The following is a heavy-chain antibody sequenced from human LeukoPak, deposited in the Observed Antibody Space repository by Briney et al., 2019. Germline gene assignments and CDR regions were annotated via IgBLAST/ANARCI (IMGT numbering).Heavy chain of an antibody. J-gene: IGHJ3*02. D-gene: IGHD3-22*01. CDR2: ISGSSDTT. V-gene: IGHV3-23*01. Sequence: GGSLRLSCAASGFTFSTYAMSWVRQAPGRGLEWVSAISGSSDTTYYADSVKGRFTISRDNSKNTLYLQMNSLRAEDTAVYYCARDPRITMIVDAFDIWGQGTMVTVSS. CDR1: GFTFSTYA. CDR3: ARDPRITMIVDAFDI.